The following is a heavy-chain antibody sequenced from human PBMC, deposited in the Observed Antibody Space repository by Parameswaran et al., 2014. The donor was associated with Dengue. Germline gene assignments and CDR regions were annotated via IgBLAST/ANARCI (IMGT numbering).Heavy chain of an antibody. Sequence: VRQAPGKGLEWVSYISSSGSTIYYADSVKGRFTISRDNAKNSLYLQMNSLRAEDTAVYYCARDPTVTTLSYYGMDVWGQGTTVTVSS. CDR2: ISSSGSTI. V-gene: IGHV3-48*03. CDR3: ARDPTVTTLSYYGMDV. J-gene: IGHJ6*02. D-gene: IGHD4-17*01.